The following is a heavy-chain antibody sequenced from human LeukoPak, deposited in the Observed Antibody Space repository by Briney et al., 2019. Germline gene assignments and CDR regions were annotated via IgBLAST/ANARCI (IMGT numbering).Heavy chain of an antibody. D-gene: IGHD1-1*01. CDR2: ISGSGGST. CDR3: AKGSRVQGYYGMDV. CDR1: GFTFSSYA. J-gene: IGHJ6*02. Sequence: PGGSLRLSCAASGFTFSSYAMSWVRQAPGKGLEGVSAISGSGGSTYYADSVKGRFTISRDNSKNTLYLQMNSLRAEDTDVYYCAKGSRVQGYYGMDVWGQGTTVTVSS. V-gene: IGHV3-23*01.